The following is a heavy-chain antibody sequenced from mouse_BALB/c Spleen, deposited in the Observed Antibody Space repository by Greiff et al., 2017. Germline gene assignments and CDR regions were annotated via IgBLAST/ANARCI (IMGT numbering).Heavy chain of an antibody. Sequence: VKLVESGAELVRPGTSVKISCKASGYTFTNYWLGWVKQRPGHGLEWIGDIYPGGGYTNYNEKFKGKATLTADTSSSTAYMQLSSLTSEDSAVYFCARSHGSSPFAYWGQGTLVTVSA. CDR1: GYTFTNYW. J-gene: IGHJ3*01. V-gene: IGHV1-63*02. CDR2: IYPGGGYT. CDR3: ARSHGSSPFAY. D-gene: IGHD1-1*01.